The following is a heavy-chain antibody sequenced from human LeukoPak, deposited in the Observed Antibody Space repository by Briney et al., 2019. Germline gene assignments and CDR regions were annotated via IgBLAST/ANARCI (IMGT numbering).Heavy chain of an antibody. J-gene: IGHJ4*02. D-gene: IGHD6-6*01. CDR2: INKSGST. CDR3: ARNSAYSTSSGFNS. V-gene: IGHV4-34*01. CDR1: GGSFNGYY. Sequence: SETLSLTCAVYGGSFNGYYWTWIRHPPGKGLEWIGEINKSGSTNYNPSLKSRVTMSIDTSKNQISLRLTSVTAADTAVYYCARNSAYSTSSGFNSWGQGTLVTVSS.